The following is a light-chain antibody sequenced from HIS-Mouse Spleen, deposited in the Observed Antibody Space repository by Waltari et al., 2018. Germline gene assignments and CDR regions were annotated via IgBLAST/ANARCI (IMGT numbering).Light chain of an antibody. CDR1: QRVCSSY. CDR2: CAS. Sequence: EIAFTQSPGTLSLSPGESATLSRRASQRVCSSYLAWYQQKPGQAPRLLIYCASSRATGIPDGFRGSGSGTDFTLSISRLEPEDFAVDYCQLYDSAPPVTFGGGTKVEIK. V-gene: IGKV3-20*01. J-gene: IGKJ4*01. CDR3: QLYDSAPPVT.